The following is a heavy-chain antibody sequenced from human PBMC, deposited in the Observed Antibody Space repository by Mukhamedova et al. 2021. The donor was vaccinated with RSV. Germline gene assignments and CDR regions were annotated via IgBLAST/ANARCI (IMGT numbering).Heavy chain of an antibody. CDR1: GFTFSSYG. D-gene: IGHD1-14*01. CDR2: ISYDGSNK. Sequence: GFTFSSYGMHWVRQAPGKGLEWVAVISYDGSNKYYADSVKGRFTISRDNSKNTLYLQMNSLRAEDTAVYYCAKDPGLSFVNPVDY. V-gene: IGHV3-30*18. J-gene: IGHJ4*01. CDR3: AKDPGLSFVNPVDY.